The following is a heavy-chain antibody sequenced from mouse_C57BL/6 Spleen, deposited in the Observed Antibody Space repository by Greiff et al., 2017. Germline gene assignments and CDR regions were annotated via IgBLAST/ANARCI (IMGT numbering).Heavy chain of an antibody. CDR3: TRRGIITPVVARYFGC. V-gene: IGHV1-15*01. D-gene: IGHD1-1*01. Sequence: VQLQLSGAELVRPGASVTLSCKASGYTFTDYEMHWVKQTPVLGLEWIGAIDPETGGSAYNQKFKGKVILTADKASITAYMELRSLTSEHSAVYYCTRRGIITPVVARYFGCWGQGTTLTVSS. CDR2: IDPETGGS. J-gene: IGHJ2*01. CDR1: GYTFTDYE.